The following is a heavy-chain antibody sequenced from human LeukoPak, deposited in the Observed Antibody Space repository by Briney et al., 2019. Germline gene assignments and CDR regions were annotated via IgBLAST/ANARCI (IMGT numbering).Heavy chain of an antibody. Sequence: ASVKVSCKASGGTFSSYAISWVRQAPGQGLEWMGGIVPIFGTANYAQKFQGRVTITADESTSTAYMELSSLRSEDTAVYYCARGDIAAPVYFDYWGQGTLVTVSS. CDR1: GGTFSSYA. V-gene: IGHV1-69*13. J-gene: IGHJ4*02. CDR3: ARGDIAAPVYFDY. D-gene: IGHD6-6*01. CDR2: IVPIFGTA.